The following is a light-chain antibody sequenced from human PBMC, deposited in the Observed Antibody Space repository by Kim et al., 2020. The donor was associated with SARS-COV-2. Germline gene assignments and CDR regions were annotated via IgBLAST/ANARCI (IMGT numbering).Light chain of an antibody. CDR3: QAWGTGGV. CDR1: SGHSRYA. J-gene: IGLJ3*02. V-gene: IGLV4-69*01. CDR2: LNSDGSH. Sequence: QLVLTQSPSASASLGASVKLTCTLSSGHSRYAIAWHQQQPEKGPRYLMKLNSDGSHSKGDGIPDRFSGSSSGAERYLTISSLQSEDEADYYCQAWGTGGVFGGGTQLTVL.